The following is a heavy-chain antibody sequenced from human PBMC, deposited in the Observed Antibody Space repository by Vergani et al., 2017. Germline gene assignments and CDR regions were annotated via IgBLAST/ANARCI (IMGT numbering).Heavy chain of an antibody. CDR3: ARGYDDFWSGPPWGFDI. V-gene: IGHV3-74*01. Sequence: EVQLVESGGGLVQPGGSLRLSCAASGFTFSSYWMHWVRQAPGKGLVWVSRINSDGSSTSYADSVKGRFTISRDNAKNTLYLQMNSLRAEDTAVYYCARGYDDFWSGPPWGFDIWGQGTMVTVSS. J-gene: IGHJ3*02. CDR2: INSDGSST. CDR1: GFTFSSYW. D-gene: IGHD3-3*01.